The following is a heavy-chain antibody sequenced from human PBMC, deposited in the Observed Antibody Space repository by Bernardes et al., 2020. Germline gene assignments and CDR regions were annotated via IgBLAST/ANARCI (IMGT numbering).Heavy chain of an antibody. CDR3: AKEGCSSTSCPKGVYYFDY. V-gene: IGHV3-43D*04. CDR2: ISWDGGST. CDR1: GFTFDDYA. D-gene: IGHD2-2*01. Sequence: GGSLRLSCAASGFTFDDYAMHWVRQAPGKGLEWVSLISWDGGSTYYADSVKGRFTISRDNSKNSLYLQMNSLRAEDTALYYCAKEGCSSTSCPKGVYYFDYWGQGTLVTVSS. J-gene: IGHJ4*02.